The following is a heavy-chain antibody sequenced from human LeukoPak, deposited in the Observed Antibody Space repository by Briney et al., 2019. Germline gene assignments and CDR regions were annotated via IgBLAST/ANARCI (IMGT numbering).Heavy chain of an antibody. CDR1: GGSISSSSYY. CDR2: IYYSGST. CDR3: ARRGQSYYDSNWFDP. Sequence: SETLSLTCTVSGGSISSSSYYWGWIRQPPGKGLEWIGSIYYSGSTYYNPSLKSRVTISVDTSKNQFSLKLSSVTAADTAVYYCARRGQSYYDSNWFDPWGQGTLVTVSS. D-gene: IGHD3-22*01. J-gene: IGHJ5*02. V-gene: IGHV4-39*01.